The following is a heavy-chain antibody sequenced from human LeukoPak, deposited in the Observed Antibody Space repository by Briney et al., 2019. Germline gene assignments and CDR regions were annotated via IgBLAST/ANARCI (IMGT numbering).Heavy chain of an antibody. J-gene: IGHJ4*02. D-gene: IGHD3-16*01. CDR1: GFTFSSYA. Sequence: GGSLRLSCAASGFTFSSYAMNWVRQAPGQGLEWVSAISGSGGNTYYADSVKGRFTISRDNSKNTLYLQMNSLRAEDTAVYYCAKDFYGYVWGSYGADYWGQGILVTVSS. V-gene: IGHV3-23*01. CDR2: ISGSGGNT. CDR3: AKDFYGYVWGSYGADY.